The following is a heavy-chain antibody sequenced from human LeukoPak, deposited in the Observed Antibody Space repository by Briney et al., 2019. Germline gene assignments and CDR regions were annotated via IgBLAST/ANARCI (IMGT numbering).Heavy chain of an antibody. CDR3: AKVDNWKYGHHDF. J-gene: IGHJ4*02. Sequence: QAGGSLRLSCAASGFTFSSYEMSWVRQAPGKGLEWVSSISGSDGTTYYADSVKGRFTISRDNSKYTLSLQMNSLRAEDTAVYYCAKVDNWKYGHHDFWGQGTLVTVSS. CDR1: GFTFSSYE. CDR2: ISGSDGTT. D-gene: IGHD1-1*01. V-gene: IGHV3-23*01.